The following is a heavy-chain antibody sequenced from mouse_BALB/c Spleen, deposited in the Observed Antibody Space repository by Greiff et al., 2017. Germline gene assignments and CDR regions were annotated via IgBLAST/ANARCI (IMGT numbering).Heavy chain of an antibody. Sequence: EVLLVESGGGLVQPGGSLRLSCATSGFTFTDYYMSWVRQPPGKALEWLGFIRNKANGYTTEYSASVKGRFTISRDNSQSILYLQMNTLRAEDSATYYCARSSHYYGSSPYAMDYWGQGTSVTVSS. CDR3: ARSSHYYGSSPYAMDY. V-gene: IGHV7-3*02. CDR2: IRNKANGYTT. J-gene: IGHJ4*01. D-gene: IGHD1-1*01. CDR1: GFTFTDYY.